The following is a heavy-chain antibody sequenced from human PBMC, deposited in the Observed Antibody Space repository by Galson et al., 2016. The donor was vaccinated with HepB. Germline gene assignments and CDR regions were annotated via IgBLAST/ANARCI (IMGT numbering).Heavy chain of an antibody. Sequence: SLRLSCAASGITFTDYSFNWVRQAPGTGLEWVSSISGDSNYIIYADSVRGLFTISRDDAQNSLVLQMNSLGVDDTALDYCAAFETGMHTRALDYGGQGTLITVSS. CDR2: ISGDSNYI. J-gene: IGHJ4*02. V-gene: IGHV3-21*01. D-gene: IGHD3-10*01. CDR1: GITFTDYS. CDR3: AAFETGMHTRALDY.